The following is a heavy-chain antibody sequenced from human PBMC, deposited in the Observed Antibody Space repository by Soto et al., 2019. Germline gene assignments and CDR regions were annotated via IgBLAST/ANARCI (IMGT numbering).Heavy chain of an antibody. CDR3: ARDASPVSSGLYFDAFDI. D-gene: IGHD6-25*01. V-gene: IGHV3-7*05. CDR1: EFAFSSYW. Sequence: EVQLVESGGGLVQPGGSLTLSCAASEFAFSSYWMTWVRQAPGKGLVVVANIRKDGSERSYLYSVRGRFTISRDNSKHSLYLQMNSLRAEDTALYFCARDASPVSSGLYFDAFDIWGQGTMVTVSS. J-gene: IGHJ3*02. CDR2: IRKDGSER.